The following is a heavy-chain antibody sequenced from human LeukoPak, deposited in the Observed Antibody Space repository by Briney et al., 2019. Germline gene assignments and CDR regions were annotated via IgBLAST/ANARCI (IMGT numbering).Heavy chain of an antibody. CDR3: ARVPRNLDWFDP. V-gene: IGHV3-11*01. CDR2: ISSSGSTI. CDR1: GFTFSDYY. J-gene: IGHJ5*02. Sequence: GGSLRLSSAASGFTFSDYYMSWIRQAPGKGLEWVSYISSSGSTIYYADSVKGRFTISRDNAKNSLYLQMNSLRAEDTAVYYCARVPRNLDWFDPWGQGTLVTVSS. D-gene: IGHD1-14*01.